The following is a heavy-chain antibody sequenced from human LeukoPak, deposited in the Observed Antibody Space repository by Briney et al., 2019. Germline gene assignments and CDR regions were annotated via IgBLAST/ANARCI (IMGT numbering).Heavy chain of an antibody. Sequence: KPSETLSLTCTVSGGSISSSSYYWGWIRQPPGKGLEWIGSIYCSGSTYYNPSLKSRVTISVDTSKNQFSLKLSSVTAADTAVYYCARHSIGWDNWFDPWGQGTLVTVSS. CDR3: ARHSIGWDNWFDP. J-gene: IGHJ5*02. CDR2: IYCSGST. V-gene: IGHV4-39*01. D-gene: IGHD6-19*01. CDR1: GGSISSSSYY.